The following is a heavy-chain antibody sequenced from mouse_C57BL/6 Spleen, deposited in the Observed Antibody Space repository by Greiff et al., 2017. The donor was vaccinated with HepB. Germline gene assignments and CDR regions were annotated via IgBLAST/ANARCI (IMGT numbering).Heavy chain of an antibody. CDR2: IDPETGGT. Sequence: ESGAELVRPGASVTLSCKASGYTFTDYEMHWVKQTPVHGLEWIGAIDPETGGTAYNQKFKGKAILTADKSSSTAYMELRSLTSEDSAVYYCTRHYYGSRGPNWYFDVWGTGTTVTVSS. CDR1: GYTFTDYE. J-gene: IGHJ1*03. V-gene: IGHV1-15*01. CDR3: TRHYYGSRGPNWYFDV. D-gene: IGHD1-1*01.